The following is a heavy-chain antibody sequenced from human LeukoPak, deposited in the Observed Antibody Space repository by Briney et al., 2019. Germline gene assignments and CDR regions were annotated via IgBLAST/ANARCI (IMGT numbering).Heavy chain of an antibody. Sequence: GASVKVSCKASGYTFTSYDINWVRQATGQGLEWMGWMNPNSANTGYAQKFQGRVTMTRNTSIRTAYMKLSSLRSEDTAVYYCARAESWTGTTDYYYMDVWGKGTTVTVSS. CDR2: MNPNSANT. CDR1: GYTFTSYD. J-gene: IGHJ6*03. D-gene: IGHD1-1*01. V-gene: IGHV1-8*01. CDR3: ARAESWTGTTDYYYMDV.